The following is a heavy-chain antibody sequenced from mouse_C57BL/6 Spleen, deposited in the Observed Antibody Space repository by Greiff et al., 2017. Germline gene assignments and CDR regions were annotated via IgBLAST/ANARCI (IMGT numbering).Heavy chain of an antibody. CDR3: ARSGYYGSSSFAY. CDR2: IYPRDGST. Sequence: VMLVESGPELVKPGASVKLSCKASGYTFTSYDINWVKQRPGQGLEWIGWIYPRDGSTKYNEKFKGKATLTVDTSSSTAYMELHSLTSEDSAVYFCARSGYYGSSSFAYWGQGTLVTVSA. V-gene: IGHV1-85*01. J-gene: IGHJ3*01. CDR1: GYTFTSYD. D-gene: IGHD1-1*01.